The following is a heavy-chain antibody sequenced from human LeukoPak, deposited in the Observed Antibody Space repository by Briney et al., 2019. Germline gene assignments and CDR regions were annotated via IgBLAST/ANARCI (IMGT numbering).Heavy chain of an antibody. Sequence: PGGSLRLSCAASGFTFSSYAMSWVRQAPGKGLEGVSVISGSGGRTYYADSVKGRFTISRDNSKNTLCLQMNSLRAEDTAAYYCVKTEIRDSSYGSGPGAHFDYWGQGTLVTVSS. J-gene: IGHJ4*02. CDR3: VKTEIRDSSYGSGPGAHFDY. CDR1: GFTFSSYA. CDR2: ISGSGGRT. V-gene: IGHV3-23*01. D-gene: IGHD3-10*01.